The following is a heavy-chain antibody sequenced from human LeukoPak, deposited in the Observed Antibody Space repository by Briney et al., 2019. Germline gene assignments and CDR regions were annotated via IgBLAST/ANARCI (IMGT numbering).Heavy chain of an antibody. CDR2: ISSSSSYI. Sequence: PGGSLRLSCAASGFTFSSYSMNWVRQAPGKGLEWVSSISSSSSYIYYADSVKGRFTVSRDNAKNSLYLQMNSLRAEDTAVYYCARGTWTMIIAAAGTSDYWGQGTLVTVSS. V-gene: IGHV3-21*01. D-gene: IGHD6-13*01. CDR1: GFTFSSYS. J-gene: IGHJ4*02. CDR3: ARGTWTMIIAAAGTSDY.